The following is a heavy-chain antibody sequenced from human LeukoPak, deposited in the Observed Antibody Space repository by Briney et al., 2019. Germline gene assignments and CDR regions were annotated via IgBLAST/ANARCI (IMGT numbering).Heavy chain of an antibody. CDR1: GFTFSTYA. CDR2: ISYDGSNK. Sequence: PGRSLRLSCAASGFTFSTYAMRWVRQGPGKGLEWVAVISYDGSNKFYADSVKGRFTISRDNSKNTLYLQMSSLSAEDTAVYYCARTTTPHYYGSGSYALGYWGQGTLVTVPS. V-gene: IGHV3-30-3*01. J-gene: IGHJ4*02. CDR3: ARTTTPHYYGSGSYALGY. D-gene: IGHD3-10*01.